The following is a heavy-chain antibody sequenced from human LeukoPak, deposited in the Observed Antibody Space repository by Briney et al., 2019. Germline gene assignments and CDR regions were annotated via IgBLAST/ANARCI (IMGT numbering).Heavy chain of an antibody. Sequence: SETLSLTCAVYGGSFSGYYWSWIRQPPGKGLEWIGEINHSGSTNYNPSLESRVTISVDTSKNQFSLKLSSVTAADTAVYYCARIKSGYWGQGTLVTVSS. CDR3: ARIKSGY. CDR2: INHSGST. V-gene: IGHV4-34*01. CDR1: GGSFSGYY. J-gene: IGHJ4*02.